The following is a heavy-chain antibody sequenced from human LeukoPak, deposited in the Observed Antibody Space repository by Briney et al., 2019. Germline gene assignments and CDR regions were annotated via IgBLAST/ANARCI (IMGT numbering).Heavy chain of an antibody. Sequence: SETLSLTCAVSGDSVTSGGYYWTWIRHHPGKGLEWIGYISNSGTTSYNPSLKSRVSISVDTSDNQFSLRLTSVTAADTAVYYCARDVVVTSSPDAFDIWGQGTMVTVPS. CDR3: ARDVVVTSSPDAFDI. CDR2: ISNSGTT. CDR1: GDSVTSGGYY. V-gene: IGHV4-31*11. D-gene: IGHD2-21*01. J-gene: IGHJ3*02.